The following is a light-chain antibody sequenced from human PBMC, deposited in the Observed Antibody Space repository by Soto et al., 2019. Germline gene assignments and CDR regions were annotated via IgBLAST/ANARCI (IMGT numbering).Light chain of an antibody. CDR1: SGSLS. Sequence: QSVLTQPPSASGTPGQRVTISCSASSGSLSVDWYQHLPGTAPTLLTYSNYQQPSGVPYRFSDSYSGTSASPVISALHSEDDADYYSAERDVSLSGLYVFGPGTKLTVL. CDR2: SNY. J-gene: IGLJ1*01. CDR3: AERDVSLSGLYV. V-gene: IGLV1-44*01.